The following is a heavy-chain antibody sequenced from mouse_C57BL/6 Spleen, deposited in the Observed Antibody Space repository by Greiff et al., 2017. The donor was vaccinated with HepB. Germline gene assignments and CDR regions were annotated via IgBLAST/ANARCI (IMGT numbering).Heavy chain of an antibody. D-gene: IGHD2-2*01. CDR2: IFPGSGST. CDR1: GYTFTDYY. J-gene: IGHJ3*01. Sequence: VKLMESGPELVKPGASVKISCKASGYTFTDYYINWVKQRPGQGLEWIGWIFPGSGSTYYNEKFKGKATLTVDKSSSTAYMLLSSLTSEDSAVYFCARNMVTTGFAYWGQGTLVTVSA. V-gene: IGHV1-75*01. CDR3: ARNMVTTGFAY.